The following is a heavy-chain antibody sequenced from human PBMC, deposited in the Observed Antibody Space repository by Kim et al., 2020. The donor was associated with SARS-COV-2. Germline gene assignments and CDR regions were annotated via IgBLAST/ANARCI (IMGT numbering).Heavy chain of an antibody. D-gene: IGHD3-10*01. CDR3: ARRITMVRGDKYKRGYGMDV. CDR1: GYSFTSYW. Sequence: GESLKISCKGSGYSFTSYWISWVRQMPGKGLEWMGRIDPSDSYTNYSPSFQGHVTISADKSISTAYLQWSSLKASDTAMYYCARRITMVRGDKYKRGYGMDVWGQGTTVTVSS. J-gene: IGHJ6*02. V-gene: IGHV5-10-1*01. CDR2: IDPSDSYT.